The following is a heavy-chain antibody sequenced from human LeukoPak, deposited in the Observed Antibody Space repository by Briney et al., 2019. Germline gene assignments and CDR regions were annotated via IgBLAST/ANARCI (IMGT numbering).Heavy chain of an antibody. CDR3: ARAGYGDYLDNIAFDI. CDR2: IWYDGSNK. Sequence: QAGGSLRLSCAASGFTFSSYGMHWVRQAPGKGPDWVAVIWYDGSNKYYADSVKGRFTISRDNSKNTLYLQMNSLRAEDTAVYYCARAGYGDYLDNIAFDIWGQGTMVTVSS. V-gene: IGHV3-33*08. J-gene: IGHJ3*02. CDR1: GFTFSSYG. D-gene: IGHD4-17*01.